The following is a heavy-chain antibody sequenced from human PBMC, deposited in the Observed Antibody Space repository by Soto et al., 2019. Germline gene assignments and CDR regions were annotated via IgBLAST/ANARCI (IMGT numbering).Heavy chain of an antibody. CDR3: ARDGCPNGVCFNDY. D-gene: IGHD2-8*01. J-gene: IGHJ4*02. Sequence: GGSLRLSCAASGFSFSSYAMHWVRQAPGKGLEWLSFISYDGRNEYYADSVKGRFTVSRDSSENTLYLQINTLKPEDMAVYYCARDGCPNGVCFNDYWGQGTLVTVSS. V-gene: IGHV3-30*04. CDR1: GFSFSSYA. CDR2: ISYDGRNE.